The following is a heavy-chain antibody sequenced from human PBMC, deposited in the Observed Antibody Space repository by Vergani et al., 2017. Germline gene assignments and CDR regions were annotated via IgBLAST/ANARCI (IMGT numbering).Heavy chain of an antibody. D-gene: IGHD3-16*01. CDR1: GFTFSSYA. CDR3: AKVAVTTGGLGSTYWFDP. V-gene: IGHV3-23*01. J-gene: IGHJ5*02. CDR2: ISGSGGST. Sequence: EVQLLESGGGLVQPGGSLRLSCAASGFTFSSYAMSWVRQAPGKGLEWVSAISGSGGSTYYADSLKGRFTITRDNAKNSLYLQMNSLRAEDTAVYYCAKVAVTTGGLGSTYWFDPWGQGTLVTVAS.